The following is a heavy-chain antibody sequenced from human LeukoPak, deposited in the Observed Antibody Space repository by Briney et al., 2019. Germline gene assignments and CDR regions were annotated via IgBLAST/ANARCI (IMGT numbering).Heavy chain of an antibody. CDR3: AREMEMATIADY. CDR1: GGSFSGYY. J-gene: IGHJ4*02. Sequence: SETLSLTCAVYGGSFSGYYWSWIRQPPGKGLEWIGEINHSGSTNYNPSLKSRVTISVDTSKNQFSLKLSSVTAADTAVYYCAREMEMATIADYWGQGTLVTVPS. CDR2: INHSGST. V-gene: IGHV4-34*01. D-gene: IGHD5-24*01.